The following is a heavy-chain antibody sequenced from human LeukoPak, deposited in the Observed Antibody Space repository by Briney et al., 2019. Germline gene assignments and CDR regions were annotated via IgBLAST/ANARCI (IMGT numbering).Heavy chain of an antibody. CDR2: INPNSGGT. CDR1: GYTFTGYY. CDR3: ARCPYGSGSYRFDY. J-gene: IGHJ4*02. D-gene: IGHD3-10*01. Sequence: ASVKVSCKASGYTFTGYYVHWVRQAPGQGLEWMGWINPNSGGTNYAQKFQGRVTMTRDTSISTAYMELSRLRSDDTAVYYCARCPYGSGSYRFDYWGQGTLVTVSS. V-gene: IGHV1-2*02.